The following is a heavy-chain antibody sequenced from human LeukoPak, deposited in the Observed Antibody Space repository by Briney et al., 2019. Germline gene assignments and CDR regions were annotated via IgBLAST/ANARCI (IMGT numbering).Heavy chain of an antibody. D-gene: IGHD6-19*01. J-gene: IGHJ4*02. CDR1: GGSISSYY. CDR2: IYYSGST. CDR3: ARDGYSSGCDY. V-gene: IGHV4-59*01. Sequence: PSETLSLTCTVSGGSISSYYWSWIRQPPGKGLEWIGYIYYSGSTNYNPSLKSRVTISVDTSKNQFSLKLSSVTAADTAVYYCARDGYSSGCDYWGQGTLVTVSS.